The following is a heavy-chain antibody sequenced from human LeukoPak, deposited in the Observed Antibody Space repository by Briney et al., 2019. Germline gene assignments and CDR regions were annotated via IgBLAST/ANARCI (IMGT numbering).Heavy chain of an antibody. V-gene: IGHV1-8*03. Sequence: ASVKVSCKASGYTFSSYYMHWVRQARGQGLEWMGWMNPNSGNTGYAQKFQGRVTITRNTSISTAYMELSSLRSEDTAVYYCARGQGFWSGYSRFDPWGQGTLVTVSS. CDR3: ARGQGFWSGYSRFDP. CDR1: GYTFSSYY. CDR2: MNPNSGNT. D-gene: IGHD3-3*01. J-gene: IGHJ5*02.